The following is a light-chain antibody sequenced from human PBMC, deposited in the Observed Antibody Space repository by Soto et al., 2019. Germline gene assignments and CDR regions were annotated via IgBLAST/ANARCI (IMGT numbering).Light chain of an antibody. CDR2: EVS. CDR1: TTDIGSHDY. CDR3: NSSTTASALV. V-gene: IGLV2-14*01. Sequence: QSVLTQPASVSGSPGQSITISCSGSTTDIGSHDYVSWYQQHPGKVPKLIIYEVSKRPSGASDRFSGSTSGTAAYLSISGLHPEDEAEYYCNSSTTASALVFGTGTKLTVL. J-gene: IGLJ1*01.